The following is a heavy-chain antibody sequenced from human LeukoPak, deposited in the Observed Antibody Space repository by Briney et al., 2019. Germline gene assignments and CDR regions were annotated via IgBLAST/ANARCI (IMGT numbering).Heavy chain of an antibody. CDR3: GKAHAKVGYCSSTSCYRGKYYYYGMDV. Sequence: SETLSLTCAVYGGSFNGYYWSWLRQPPGKGREWIGEINHSGSTNYNPSLKSRVTISVNTSKNQFSLKLSPMTTADTAVYYLGKAHAKVGYCSSTSCYRGKYYYYGMDVWGQGTTVTVSS. D-gene: IGHD2-2*02. J-gene: IGHJ6*02. CDR2: INHSGST. V-gene: IGHV4-34*01. CDR1: GGSFNGYY.